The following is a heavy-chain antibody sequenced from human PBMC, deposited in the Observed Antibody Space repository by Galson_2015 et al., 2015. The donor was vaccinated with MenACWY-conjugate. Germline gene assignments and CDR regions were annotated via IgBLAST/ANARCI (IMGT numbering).Heavy chain of an antibody. CDR1: GLSLTTNKLR. Sequence: PALVKPTQTLTLTCTFSGLSLTTNKLRAGWIRQPPGKALEWLARIDWDDDKFYSTSLKTRLTISKDTSKNQVVLTMTNMDPVDTATYYCAREAYDGYFNYWGQGILVTVSS. D-gene: IGHD3-22*01. CDR2: IDWDDDK. J-gene: IGHJ4*02. CDR3: AREAYDGYFNY. V-gene: IGHV2-70*04.